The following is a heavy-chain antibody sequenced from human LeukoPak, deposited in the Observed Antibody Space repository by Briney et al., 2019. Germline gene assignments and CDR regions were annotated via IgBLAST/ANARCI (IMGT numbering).Heavy chain of an antibody. CDR2: IKQDGSEK. J-gene: IGHJ4*02. Sequence: GGSLRLSCAASGFTFSSYWMSWVRQAPGKGLEWVANIKQDGSEKYYVASVKGRFTISRDNAKNSLYLQMNSLRAEDTAVYYCAREGIAAADDYWGKGTLVTVSS. V-gene: IGHV3-7*01. D-gene: IGHD6-13*01. CDR3: AREGIAAADDY. CDR1: GFTFSSYW.